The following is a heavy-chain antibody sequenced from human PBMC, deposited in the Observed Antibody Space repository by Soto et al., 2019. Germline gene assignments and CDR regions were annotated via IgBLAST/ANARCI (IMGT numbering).Heavy chain of an antibody. CDR2: SSSSSSYI. CDR1: GFTFSIYS. V-gene: IGHV3-21*04. Sequence: GGSLRLSCAASGFTFSIYSMNWVRQAPGKGLEWVSSSSSSSSYIYYADSVKGRFTISRDNAKNSLYLQMNSLRAEDTAVYYCARRDGGYVCDYWGQGTLVTVSS. J-gene: IGHJ4*02. D-gene: IGHD3-16*01. CDR3: ARRDGGYVCDY.